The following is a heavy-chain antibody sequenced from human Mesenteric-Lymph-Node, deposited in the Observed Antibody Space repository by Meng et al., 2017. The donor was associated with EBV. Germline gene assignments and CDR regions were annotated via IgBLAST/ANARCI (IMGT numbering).Heavy chain of an antibody. D-gene: IGHD1-20*01. CDR1: SFTFMSYS. CDR2: ISSSSRSI. J-gene: IGHJ4*02. CDR3: ARDLVTGTLDY. Sequence: EAXLVESGGXLVKPGGSLRVACVGSSFTFMSYSLSWVRQAPGNGLEWVSSISSSSRSIYYSDAVKGRFTISRDNTENSLYLQMNSLRAEDTAVYYWARDLVTGTLDYWGQGTLVTVSA. V-gene: IGHV3-21*01.